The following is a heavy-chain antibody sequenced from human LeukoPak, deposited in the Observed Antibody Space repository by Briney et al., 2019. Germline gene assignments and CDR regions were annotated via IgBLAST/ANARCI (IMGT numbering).Heavy chain of an antibody. CDR2: IYPGDSDT. CDR1: GYDFTTYW. D-gene: IGHD3-22*01. Sequence: GESLKISCKGSGYDFTTYWIGWVRQMPEKGLGWMGIIYPGDSDTRYSPSFQGQVTISADKSISTAYLHWNSLRASDTAMYYCARHRSDSGPGYWGQGTLVTVSS. CDR3: ARHRSDSGPGY. V-gene: IGHV5-51*01. J-gene: IGHJ4*02.